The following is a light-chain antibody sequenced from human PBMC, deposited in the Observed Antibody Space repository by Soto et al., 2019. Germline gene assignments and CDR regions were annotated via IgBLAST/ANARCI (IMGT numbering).Light chain of an antibody. J-gene: IGLJ2*01. CDR2: DVS. CDR1: SSDVGGYNY. Sequence: QSALTQPVSVSGSPGQSITISCTGTSSDVGGYNYVSWYQQHPGKAPKLMIYDVSNRPSGVSNRFSGSKSGNTASLTISGLQAEDEADYYCSSYTSSSPYVVFGGGTQLTVL. CDR3: SSYTSSSPYVV. V-gene: IGLV2-14*01.